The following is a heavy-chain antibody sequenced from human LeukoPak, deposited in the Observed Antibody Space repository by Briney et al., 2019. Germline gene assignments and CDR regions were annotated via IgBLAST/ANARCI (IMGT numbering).Heavy chain of an antibody. V-gene: IGHV4-38-2*01. CDR3: ARGSYITKDDFDI. Sequence: SSETLSLTCAVSGYSISGGYYWGWIRQPPGKGLEWIGSNYHSGSTYYNPPLKSRVTISVDTSKNQFSLKLSSVTAADTAVYYCARGSYITKDDFDIWGQGTMVTVSS. J-gene: IGHJ3*02. CDR2: NYHSGST. D-gene: IGHD3-10*01. CDR1: GYSISGGYY.